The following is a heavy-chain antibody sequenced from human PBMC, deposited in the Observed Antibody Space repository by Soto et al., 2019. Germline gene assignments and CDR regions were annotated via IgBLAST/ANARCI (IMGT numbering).Heavy chain of an antibody. CDR3: ARDLVGATTEYFQH. Sequence: GGSLRLSCAASGFTVSSNYMSWVRQAPGKGLEWVSVIYSGGGTYYADSVKGRFTISRDNSKNTLYLQMNSLRAEDTAVYYCARDLVGATTEYFQHWGQGTLVTVSS. CDR1: GFTVSSNY. J-gene: IGHJ1*01. V-gene: IGHV3-66*01. D-gene: IGHD1-26*01. CDR2: IYSGGGT.